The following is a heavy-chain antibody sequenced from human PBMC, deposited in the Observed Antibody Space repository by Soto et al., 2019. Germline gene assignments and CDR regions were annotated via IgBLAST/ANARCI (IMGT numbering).Heavy chain of an antibody. J-gene: IGHJ5*02. V-gene: IGHV4-59*01. D-gene: IGHD4-17*01. CDR1: GGSICNYD. Sequence: SETLSLTCTVSGGSICNYDWSWIRHPPGKKLEWIGYIYYSGSTNYNPSLKSRVTISVDTSKNQFSLKLYSVTTADTAMYYCARLPWADYGGIFDPWGQGTLVTVSS. CDR2: IYYSGST. CDR3: ARLPWADYGGIFDP.